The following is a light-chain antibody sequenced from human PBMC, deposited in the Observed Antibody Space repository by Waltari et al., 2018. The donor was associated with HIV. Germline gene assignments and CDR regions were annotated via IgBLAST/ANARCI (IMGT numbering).Light chain of an antibody. J-gene: IGKJ4*01. CDR3: QHYDGSPLT. CDR2: GTS. CDR1: LTISRSN. Sequence: VLTQSPGTLPLSPGERVTLSCWPSLTISRSNLAWYQQKIGQAPRLLIYGTSNRAAGIPDRFSGSGSGTDFTLTISRLEPEDFAFYYCQHYDGSPLTFGGGTKVEVK. V-gene: IGKV3-20*01.